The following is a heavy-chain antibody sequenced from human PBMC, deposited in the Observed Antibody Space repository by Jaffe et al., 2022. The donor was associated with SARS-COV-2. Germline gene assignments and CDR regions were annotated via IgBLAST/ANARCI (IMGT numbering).Heavy chain of an antibody. Sequence: EVQLVESGGGLVKPGGSLRLSCAASGFTFSSYSMNWVRQAPGKGLEWVSSISSSSSYIYYADSVKGRFTISRDNAKNSLYLQMNSLRAEDTAVYYCARGVVVVVAATRGWFDPWGQGTLVTVSS. D-gene: IGHD2-15*01. V-gene: IGHV3-21*01. CDR2: ISSSSSYI. CDR3: ARGVVVVVAATRGWFDP. CDR1: GFTFSSYS. J-gene: IGHJ5*02.